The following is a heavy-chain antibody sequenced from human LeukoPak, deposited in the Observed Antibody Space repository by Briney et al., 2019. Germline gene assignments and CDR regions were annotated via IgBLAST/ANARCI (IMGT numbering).Heavy chain of an antibody. J-gene: IGHJ4*02. CDR2: IKHSGST. V-gene: IGHV4-34*01. D-gene: IGHD3-10*01. CDR1: GGSFSGYY. Sequence: SETLSLTCAVYGGSFSGYYWSWIRQPPGKGLEWIGEIKHSGSTNYNPSLKSRVTISVDTSKNQFSLKLRSVTAADTAVYYCARKDRYYYGSGSYGIDYWGQGTLVTVSS. CDR3: ARKDRYYYGSGSYGIDY.